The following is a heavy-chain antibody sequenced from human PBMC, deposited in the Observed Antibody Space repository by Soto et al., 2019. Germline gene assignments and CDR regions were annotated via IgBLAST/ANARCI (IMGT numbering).Heavy chain of an antibody. Sequence: HPGGSLRLSCAASGFTFRNFGFHWVRQAPGKGLEWVALVWYDGTNKYYAESLKGRVSISRDNSKSTLYLEMKSLRAEDTAVYYCARDGDVEGGPHTKDYDMDVWGQGTTVTVSS. CDR3: ARDGDVEGGPHTKDYDMDV. CDR1: GFTFRNFG. J-gene: IGHJ6*02. D-gene: IGHD3-10*01. CDR2: VWYDGTNK. V-gene: IGHV3-33*08.